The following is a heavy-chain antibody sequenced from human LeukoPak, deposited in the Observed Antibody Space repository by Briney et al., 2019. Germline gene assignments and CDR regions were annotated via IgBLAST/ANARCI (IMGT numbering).Heavy chain of an antibody. CDR2: INPNSGGT. D-gene: IGHD5-18*01. Sequence: ASVKVSCKASGYTFTGYYMHWVRQAPGQGLEWMGWINPNSGGTNYAQKFQGRVTMTRDTSISTAYMELRSLRSDDTAVYYCARWRYSYGCDYWGQGTLVTVSS. J-gene: IGHJ4*02. V-gene: IGHV1-2*02. CDR1: GYTFTGYY. CDR3: ARWRYSYGCDY.